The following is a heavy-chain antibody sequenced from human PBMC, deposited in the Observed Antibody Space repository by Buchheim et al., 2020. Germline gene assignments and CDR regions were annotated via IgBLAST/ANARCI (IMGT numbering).Heavy chain of an antibody. CDR3: AREGILRRFDY. D-gene: IGHD5-24*01. J-gene: IGHJ4*02. CDR2: ISYDGSNK. V-gene: IGHV3-30*04. Sequence: QVQLVESGGGVVQPGRSLRLSCAASGFTFSSYATHWVRQAPGKGLEWVAVISYDGSNKYYADSVKGRFTISRDNSKNTLYLQMNSLRAEDTAVYYCAREGILRRFDYWGQGTL. CDR1: GFTFSSYA.